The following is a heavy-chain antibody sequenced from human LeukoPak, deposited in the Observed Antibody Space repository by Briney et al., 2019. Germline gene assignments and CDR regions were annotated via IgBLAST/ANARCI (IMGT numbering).Heavy chain of an antibody. CDR3: ARDGPAQMVDFDY. V-gene: IGHV4-34*01. CDR1: GGSFSGYY. D-gene: IGHD3-10*01. J-gene: IGHJ4*02. CDR2: INHSGST. Sequence: PSETLSLTCAVYGGSFSGYYWSWTRQPPGKGLEWIGEINHSGSTNYNPSLKSRVTISVDTSKNQFSLKLSSVTAADTAMYYCARDGPAQMVDFDYWGQGTLVTVSS.